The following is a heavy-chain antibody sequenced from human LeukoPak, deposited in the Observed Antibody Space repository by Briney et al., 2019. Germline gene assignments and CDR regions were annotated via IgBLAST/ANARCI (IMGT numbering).Heavy chain of an antibody. CDR2: ISSGSSTI. D-gene: IGHD1-26*01. Sequence: GGSLRLSCVVSGFTLSSYSMNWVRQAPGKGLEWVSYISSGSSTIWYAESVKGRFTISRDNAKNSLYLQMNSLRAEDTAVYYCARVVGRGWFDPWGQGTLVTVSS. CDR3: ARVVGRGWFDP. CDR1: GFTLSSYS. J-gene: IGHJ5*02. V-gene: IGHV3-48*01.